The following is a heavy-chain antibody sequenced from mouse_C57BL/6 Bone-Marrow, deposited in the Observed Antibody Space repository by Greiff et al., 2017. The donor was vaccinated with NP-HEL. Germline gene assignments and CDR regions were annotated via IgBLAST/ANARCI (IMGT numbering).Heavy chain of an antibody. CDR1: GYTFTSYW. J-gene: IGHJ3*01. Sequence: QVQLKQPGAELVKPGASVKMSCKASGYTFTSYWITWVKQRPGQGLEWIGDIYPGSGSTNYNEKFKSKATLTVDTSSSTAYMQLSSLTSEDSAVYYCASRAFYGNYKAYWGQGTLVTVSA. V-gene: IGHV1-55*01. D-gene: IGHD2-10*01. CDR2: IYPGSGST. CDR3: ASRAFYGNYKAY.